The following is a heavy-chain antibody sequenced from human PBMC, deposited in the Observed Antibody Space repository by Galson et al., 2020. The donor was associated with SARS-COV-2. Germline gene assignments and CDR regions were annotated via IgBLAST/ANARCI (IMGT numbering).Heavy chain of an antibody. CDR2: ISSSSSTI. V-gene: IGHV3-48*04. CDR1: GFTFSSYS. Sequence: GESLKISCAASGFTFSSYSMNWVRQAPGKGLEWVSYISSSSSTIYYADSVKGRFTISRDNAKNSLYLQMNSLRAEDTAVYYCARDYYGSGSYYNVAWFDAWGEGTLVTVSS. D-gene: IGHD3-10*01. CDR3: ARDYYGSGSYYNVAWFDA. J-gene: IGHJ5*02.